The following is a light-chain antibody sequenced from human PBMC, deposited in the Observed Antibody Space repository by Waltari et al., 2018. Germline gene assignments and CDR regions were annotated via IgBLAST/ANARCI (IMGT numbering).Light chain of an antibody. CDR2: TNY. V-gene: IGLV1-40*01. Sequence: QPVLTQPPSVSGPPGHSVPIPCTGPRPNIGPRSAVPWYRQLPGTAPKLLIYTNYNRPSGVPDRFSGSKSDTSAYLVIAGLQAEDEADYYCQSFDSSLSDVFGTGTKVTVL. J-gene: IGLJ1*01. CDR3: QSFDSSLSDV. CDR1: RPNIGPRSA.